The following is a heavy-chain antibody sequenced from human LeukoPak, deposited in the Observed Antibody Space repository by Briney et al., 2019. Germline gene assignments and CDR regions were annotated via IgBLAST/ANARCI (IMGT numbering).Heavy chain of an antibody. D-gene: IGHD3-22*01. V-gene: IGHV3-23*01. J-gene: IGHJ4*02. CDR3: AKENWVYNWKYDSSGSGINY. CDR1: GFTFTNYA. CDR2: ISGGGGST. Sequence: GGSLRLSCAASGFTFTNYAMSWVRQAPGKGLEWVSTISGGGGSTHSADSVMGRFTISRDNSKTTLYLQMNSLRAEDTAVYYCAKENWVYNWKYDSSGSGINYWGQGTRVTVSS.